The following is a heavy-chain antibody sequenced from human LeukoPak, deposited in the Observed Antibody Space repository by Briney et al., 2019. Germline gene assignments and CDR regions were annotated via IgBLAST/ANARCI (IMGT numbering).Heavy chain of an antibody. Sequence: SETLSLTCTVSGGSISSHSWSWIRQPAGKGLEWIGRIFTSGNTYYNPSLKSRVTISVDKSKNQFSLKLSSVTAADTAVYYCARTRDLAAYYYGSGFYFDYWGQGTLVTVSS. V-gene: IGHV4-4*07. D-gene: IGHD3-10*01. J-gene: IGHJ4*02. CDR3: ARTRDLAAYYYGSGFYFDY. CDR2: IFTSGNT. CDR1: GGSISSHS.